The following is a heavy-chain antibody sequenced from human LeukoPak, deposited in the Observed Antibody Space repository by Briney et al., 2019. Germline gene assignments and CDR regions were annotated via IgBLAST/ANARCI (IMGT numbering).Heavy chain of an antibody. J-gene: IGHJ4*02. Sequence: PSETLSLTCTVSGGSISTYYWSWIRQPPGKGLEWIGYIHYSGTTNYNPSLKNRVTISVDTSKNQFSLKLSSVTAADTAVYYCARHEISYCSGGSCYPRDYFDYWGQGTLVTVSS. D-gene: IGHD2-15*01. CDR3: ARHEISYCSGGSCYPRDYFDY. CDR2: IHYSGTT. CDR1: GGSISTYY. V-gene: IGHV4-59*08.